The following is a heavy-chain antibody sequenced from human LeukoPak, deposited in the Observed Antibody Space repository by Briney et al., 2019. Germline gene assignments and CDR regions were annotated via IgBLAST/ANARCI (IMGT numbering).Heavy chain of an antibody. CDR3: ARVPYYDYVWGSYRYAPDAFDI. D-gene: IGHD3-16*02. CDR1: GYSFTSYW. CDR2: IYPGDSDT. Sequence: GESLKISCKGSGYSFTSYWIGWVRQMPGKGLEWMGIIYPGDSDTRYSPSFQGQVTISADKSISTAYLQWSSLKASDTAMYYCARVPYYDYVWGSYRYAPDAFDIWGQGTMVTVSS. V-gene: IGHV5-51*01. J-gene: IGHJ3*02.